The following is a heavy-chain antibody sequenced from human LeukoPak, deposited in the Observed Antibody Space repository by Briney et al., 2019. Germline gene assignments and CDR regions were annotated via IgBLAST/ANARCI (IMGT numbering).Heavy chain of an antibody. D-gene: IGHD1-26*01. CDR2: IYVSGRT. CDR3: ARDRWELTPAKGWFDS. V-gene: IGHV4-4*07. CDR1: GDSMTNYY. J-gene: IGHJ5*01. Sequence: PSETLSLTCAVSGDSMTNYYWSWIRQPAGQGLEWIGHIYVSGRTNYNPSFKSRVSMSIDTSKKRFSLNLTSVSAADTAVYFCARDRWELTPAKGWFDSWGQGTLVTVSS.